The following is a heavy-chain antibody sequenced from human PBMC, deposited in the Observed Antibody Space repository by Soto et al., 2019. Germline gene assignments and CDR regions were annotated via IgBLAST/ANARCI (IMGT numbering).Heavy chain of an antibody. V-gene: IGHV3-7*03. D-gene: IGHD4-4*01. CDR3: AKDRAGTVTTPDY. CDR1: GFTFSMYW. Sequence: GGSLRLSCAASGFTFSMYWMTWVRQAPGKGLEWVANIREDGSDQYYVDSVKGRFAISRDNAENSLSLQMSSLRAEDTAVYYCAKDRAGTVTTPDYWGQGTLVTVSS. CDR2: IREDGSDQ. J-gene: IGHJ4*02.